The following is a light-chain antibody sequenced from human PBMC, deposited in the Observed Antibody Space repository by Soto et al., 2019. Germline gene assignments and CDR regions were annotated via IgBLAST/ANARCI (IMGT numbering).Light chain of an antibody. CDR2: YVS. CDR1: SSDV. J-gene: IGLJ3*02. CDR3: CSSAGGFTWV. V-gene: IGLV2-11*01. Sequence: QSALTQPRSGSGSPGQSVTISCTGTSSDVVSWYQQHPGKAPKLIIYYVSQRPSGVPDRFSGSKSGNTASLTISGLQAEDEADYYCCSSAGGFTWVFGGGTKVTVL.